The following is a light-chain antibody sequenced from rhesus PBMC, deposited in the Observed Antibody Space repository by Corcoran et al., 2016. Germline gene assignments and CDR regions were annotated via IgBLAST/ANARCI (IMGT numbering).Light chain of an antibody. CDR1: QSISNW. CDR2: KAS. Sequence: DIQMTQSPSSLSASVGDTVTITCRASQSISNWLAWYQQKPGKAPNILIYKASTLQSGVPSRVSGSGSWTDFTLTISSLQSEDFATYYCQQYNISPRTFGQGTKVEIK. V-gene: IGKV1-22*01. CDR3: QQYNISPRT. J-gene: IGKJ1*01.